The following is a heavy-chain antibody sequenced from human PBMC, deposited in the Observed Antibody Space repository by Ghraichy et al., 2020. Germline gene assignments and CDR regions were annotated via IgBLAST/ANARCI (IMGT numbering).Heavy chain of an antibody. J-gene: IGHJ3*02. CDR3: AKIEGMGYYYDSSGYYPLGAFDI. CDR1: GFTFSSYA. Sequence: GGSLRLSCAASGFTFSSYAMSWVRQAPGKGLEWVSAISGSGGSTYYADSVKGRFTISRDNSKNTLYLQMNSLRAEDTAVYYCAKIEGMGYYYDSSGYYPLGAFDIWGQGTMVTVSS. D-gene: IGHD3-22*01. V-gene: IGHV3-23*01. CDR2: ISGSGGST.